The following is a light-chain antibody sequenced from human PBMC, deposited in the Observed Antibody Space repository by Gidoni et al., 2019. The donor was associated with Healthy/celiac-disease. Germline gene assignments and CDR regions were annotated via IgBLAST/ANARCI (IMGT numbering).Light chain of an antibody. CDR1: SSDVGGYNY. CDR2: EVS. V-gene: IGLV2-14*01. J-gene: IGLJ3*02. Sequence: QSALTQPASVSGSPGLSITISCTGTSSDVGGYNYVSWYQQHPGKAPKLMIYEVSNRPSGVPDRFSGSKSGNTASLTISGLQAEDEADYYCSSYTSSSTLWVFGGGTKLTVL. CDR3: SSYTSSSTLWV.